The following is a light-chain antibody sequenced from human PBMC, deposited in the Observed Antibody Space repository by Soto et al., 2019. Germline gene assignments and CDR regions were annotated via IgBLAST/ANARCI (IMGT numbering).Light chain of an antibody. CDR2: GAA. V-gene: IGKV1-27*01. CDR3: QKYDSAFRRT. CDR1: QDISNF. Sequence: DIQLTQSPPSLSASVGDRVTITCRASQDISNFLAWYQQKPGKVPQLLIYGAATLQSGFPSRFSGSGSGTDFTLIISSLQPEDVATDYWQKYDSAFRRTFGQGTKVEIK. J-gene: IGKJ1*01.